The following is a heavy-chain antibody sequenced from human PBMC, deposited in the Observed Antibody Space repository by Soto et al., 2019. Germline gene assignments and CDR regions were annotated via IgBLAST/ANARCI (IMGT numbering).Heavy chain of an antibody. D-gene: IGHD2-2*03. CDR2: ISSSGSTI. V-gene: IGHV3-48*03. Sequence: LRLSCAASGFTFSSYEMNWVRQAPGKGLEWVSYISSSGSTIYYADSVKGRFTISRDNSKNTLYLQMNSLRAEDTAVYYCARWMSARYYYYGMDVWGQGTTVTVSS. CDR3: ARWMSARYYYYGMDV. CDR1: GFTFSSYE. J-gene: IGHJ6*02.